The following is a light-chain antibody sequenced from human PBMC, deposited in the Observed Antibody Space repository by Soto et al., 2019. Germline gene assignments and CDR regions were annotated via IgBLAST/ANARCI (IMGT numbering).Light chain of an antibody. CDR1: ESIDDW. V-gene: IGKV1-5*03. J-gene: IGKJ2*01. Sequence: DIQVTQSPSTLSASVGERVTITCRASESIDDWLAWYQQKPGRAPKLLIFRASTLQNGVPSRFSGSGSGTEFSLTIRSLQPDDSATYFCQEHKTSYTLGQGTKLQIK. CDR3: QEHKTSYT. CDR2: RAS.